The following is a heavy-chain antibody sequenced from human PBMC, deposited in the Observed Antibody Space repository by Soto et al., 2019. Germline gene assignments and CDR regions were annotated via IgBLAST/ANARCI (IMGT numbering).Heavy chain of an antibody. CDR3: AAGGGLPRYY. CDR1: GGSIRSGGYA. CDR2: IYHSGST. J-gene: IGHJ4*02. D-gene: IGHD5-12*01. Sequence: QLQLQESGSGLVKPSQTPSLTCAVSGGSIRSGGYAWSWIRQPPGKGLEWIGYIYHSGSTYYNPSLKSRVTISVDRSKNQFSLKLSSVTAADTAVYYCAAGGGLPRYYWGQGTLVTVSS. V-gene: IGHV4-30-2*01.